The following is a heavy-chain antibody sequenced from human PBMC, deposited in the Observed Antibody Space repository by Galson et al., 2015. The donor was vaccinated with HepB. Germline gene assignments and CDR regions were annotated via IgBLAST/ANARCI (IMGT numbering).Heavy chain of an antibody. CDR3: ARDLGDIVETPTANTPYDY. Sequence: QSGAEVKKPGTSVKVSCKASGYTFTNFGISWVRQAPGQGLEWMGWISAYNGNTNYAQKIQGRVTMTTDTSTGIVYMELRSLRSDDTAVYYCARDLGDIVETPTANTPYDYWGQGTLVTVSS. CDR1: GYTFTNFG. CDR2: ISAYNGNT. V-gene: IGHV1-18*01. J-gene: IGHJ4*02. D-gene: IGHD2-2*01.